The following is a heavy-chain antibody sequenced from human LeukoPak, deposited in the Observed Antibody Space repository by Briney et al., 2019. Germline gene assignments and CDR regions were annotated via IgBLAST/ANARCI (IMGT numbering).Heavy chain of an antibody. CDR2: ISDSGGST. J-gene: IGHJ6*03. V-gene: IGHV3-23*01. D-gene: IGHD4-23*01. Sequence: GGSLRLSCAASGFTFSSYGMSWVRQAPGKGLEWVSAISDSGGSTYYADSVKGRFTTSRDNSKNTLYLQMNSLRAEDTAVYYCAKDTRWDYYYMDVWGKGTTVTISS. CDR1: GFTFSSYG. CDR3: AKDTRWDYYYMDV.